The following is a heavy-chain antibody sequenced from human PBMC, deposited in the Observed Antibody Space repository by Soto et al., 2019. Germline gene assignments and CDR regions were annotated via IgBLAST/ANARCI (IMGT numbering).Heavy chain of an antibody. CDR2: IYYSGST. CDR3: ARGIMITFGGVIAGYYYYGMDV. Sequence: SETLSLTCTVSGGSISSGDYYWSWIRQPPGKGLEWIGYIYYSGSTYYNPSLKSRVTISVDTSKNQFSLKLSSVTAADTAVYYCARGIMITFGGVIAGYYYYGMDVWGQGTTVTVSS. D-gene: IGHD3-16*02. CDR1: GGSISSGDYY. J-gene: IGHJ6*02. V-gene: IGHV4-30-4*01.